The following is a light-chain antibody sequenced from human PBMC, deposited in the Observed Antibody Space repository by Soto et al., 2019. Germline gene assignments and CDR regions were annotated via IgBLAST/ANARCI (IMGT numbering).Light chain of an antibody. CDR1: QSISSY. J-gene: IGKJ5*01. V-gene: IGKV1-39*01. Sequence: DIQMTQCLSSLSASVGDRVTITCRASQSISSYLNWYQQKPGKAPKLLIYAASSLQSGVPSRFSGSGSGTDFTLTINSLQPEDFATYYCQQAASFPITFGQGTRLEIK. CDR3: QQAASFPIT. CDR2: AAS.